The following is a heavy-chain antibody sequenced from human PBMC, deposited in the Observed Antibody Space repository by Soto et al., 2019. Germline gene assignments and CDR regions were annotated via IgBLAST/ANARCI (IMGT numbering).Heavy chain of an antibody. V-gene: IGHV5-51*01. CDR2: IYPGDSDT. D-gene: IGHD6-13*01. CDR1: GYSFTSYW. CDR3: ARISSSWYEFFDY. J-gene: IGHJ4*02. Sequence: GESLKISCKGSGYSFTSYWIGWVLQMPGKGLEWMGIIYPGDSDTRYSPSFQGQVTISADKSISTAYLQWSSLKASDTAMYYCARISSSWYEFFDYWGQGALVTVSS.